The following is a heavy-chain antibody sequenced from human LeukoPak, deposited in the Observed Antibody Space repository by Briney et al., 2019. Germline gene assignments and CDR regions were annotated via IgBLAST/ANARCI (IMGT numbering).Heavy chain of an antibody. CDR1: GGSISSYY. D-gene: IGHD5-12*01. J-gene: IGHJ4*02. Sequence: SETLSLTCTVYGGSISSYYWSWIRQPPGKGLEWIGYIYYSGSTNYNPSLKSRVTISVDTSKNQFSLKLSSVTAADTAVYYCARHTHGSGYDYWGQGTLVTVSS. CDR3: ARHTHGSGYDY. CDR2: IYYSGST. V-gene: IGHV4-59*08.